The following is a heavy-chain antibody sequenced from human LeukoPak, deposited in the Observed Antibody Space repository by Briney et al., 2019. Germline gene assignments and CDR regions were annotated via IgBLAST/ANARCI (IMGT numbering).Heavy chain of an antibody. D-gene: IGHD6-19*01. CDR3: VRRGDASSGWGDHDF. CDR2: IGGSGDKT. CDR1: GYTFNRNA. Sequence: GGSLRLSCAASGYTFNRNAISWVRQAPGKGLEWVSTIGGSGDKTFYADSIKGRFTISRDNSKNMVHLQMNSLTGEDTALYYCVRRGDASSGWGDHDFWGQGALVTVSS. J-gene: IGHJ4*02. V-gene: IGHV3-23*01.